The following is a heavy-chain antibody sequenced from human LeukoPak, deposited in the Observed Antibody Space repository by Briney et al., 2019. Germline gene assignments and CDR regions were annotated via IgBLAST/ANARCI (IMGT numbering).Heavy chain of an antibody. CDR2: INTDGSST. V-gene: IGHV3-74*01. J-gene: IGHJ6*03. D-gene: IGHD3-3*01. CDR3: VAYYDFWGYMDV. Sequence: PGGSLRLSCAASGFTLSSYWMHWVRQAPGKELVWVSRINTDGSSTDYADSVKGRFTISRDNSKNTLYLQMNSLRAEDTAVYYRVAYYDFWGYMDVWGEGTTVTVSS. CDR1: GFTLSSYW.